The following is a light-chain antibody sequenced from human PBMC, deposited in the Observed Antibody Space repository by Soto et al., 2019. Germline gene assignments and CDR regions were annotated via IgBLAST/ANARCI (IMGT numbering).Light chain of an antibody. CDR2: AAS. J-gene: IGKJ4*01. Sequence: DIHMTQSPSSLSASVGARVTVTCRASQSISSNLNWYQQKPGKAPKLLVYAASTLQTGVPSRFSGSGSGTDFTLTISSLQPEDFATYYCQQSYITPLTFGEGTKVDIK. CDR1: QSISSN. V-gene: IGKV1-39*01. CDR3: QQSYITPLT.